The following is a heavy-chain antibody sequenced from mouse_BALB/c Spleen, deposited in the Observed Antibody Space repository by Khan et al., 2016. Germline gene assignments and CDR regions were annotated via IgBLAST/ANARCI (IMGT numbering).Heavy chain of an antibody. CDR3: ASAFYGHSYALDY. J-gene: IGHJ4*01. D-gene: IGHD2-10*01. CDR2: ILPGTGNT. CDR1: GYTFSSYW. V-gene: IGHV1-9*01. Sequence: QVQLQQSGAELMKPGASVKISCKATGYTFSSYWIEWVKQRPGHGLEWIGEILPGTGNTNYNEKFKGKATFTADTSSNTAYMQLSSLTSEDSAVYYCASAFYGHSYALDYWGQGTSVTVSS.